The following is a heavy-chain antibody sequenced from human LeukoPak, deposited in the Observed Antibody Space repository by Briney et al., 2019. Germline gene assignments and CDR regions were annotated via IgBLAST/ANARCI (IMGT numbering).Heavy chain of an antibody. CDR3: ARDGDCSSTTCYPFGY. J-gene: IGHJ4*02. CDR1: GYTFTSYA. D-gene: IGHD2-2*01. V-gene: IGHV3-72*01. Sequence: SCKASGYTFTSYAMHWVRQAPGKGLEWVGRTRNKANSYTTEYAASVKGRFTISRDDSKNSLYLQMSSLKTEDTAVYYCARDGDCSSTTCYPFGYWGQGTLVTVSS. CDR2: TRNKANSYTT.